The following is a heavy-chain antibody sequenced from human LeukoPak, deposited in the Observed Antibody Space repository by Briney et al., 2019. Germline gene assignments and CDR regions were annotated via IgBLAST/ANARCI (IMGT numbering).Heavy chain of an antibody. Sequence: SETLSLTCTVSGGSTSSYYWSWIRQPPGKGLEWIGYIYYSGSTNYNSSLKSRVTISVDTSKNQFALKLSSVTAADTAVYYCARDVVAAVGSFDYWGQGTQVTVSS. D-gene: IGHD2-2*01. V-gene: IGHV4-59*12. J-gene: IGHJ4*02. CDR2: IYYSGST. CDR1: GGSTSSYY. CDR3: ARDVVAAVGSFDY.